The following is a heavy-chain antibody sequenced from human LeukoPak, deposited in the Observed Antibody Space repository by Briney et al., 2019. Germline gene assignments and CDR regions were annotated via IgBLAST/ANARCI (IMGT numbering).Heavy chain of an antibody. CDR1: GYTFTGYY. J-gene: IGHJ4*02. V-gene: IGHV1-2*02. Sequence: ASVKVSCKASGYTFTGYYLHWVRQAPGQGLEWMGWISPNSDDTNYAQKFRGRANMTRDTSISTAYMELSRLRSDDTVIYYCARGGFDYWGQGTLVTVSS. CDR3: ARGGFDY. CDR2: ISPNSDDT.